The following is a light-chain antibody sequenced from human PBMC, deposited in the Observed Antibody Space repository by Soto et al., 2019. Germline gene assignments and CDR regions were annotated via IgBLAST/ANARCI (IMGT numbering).Light chain of an antibody. V-gene: IGKV3-15*01. CDR3: QQYNNWQRT. CDR2: GAS. Sequence: EIVLTQSPCTLSLSPGERATLSCRASQSVSSNLAWYQQKPGQAPRLLIYGASTRATGIPARFSGSGSGTEFTLTISSLQSEDFAVYYCQQYNNWQRTFGQGTKVDIK. CDR1: QSVSSN. J-gene: IGKJ1*01.